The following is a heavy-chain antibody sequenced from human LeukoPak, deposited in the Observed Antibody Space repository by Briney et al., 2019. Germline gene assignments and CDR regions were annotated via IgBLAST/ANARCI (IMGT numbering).Heavy chain of an antibody. D-gene: IGHD3-3*01. CDR1: GYSISSGYY. J-gene: IGHJ5*02. CDR3: ARERPYYDFWSGYYTRANWFDP. V-gene: IGHV4-38-2*02. Sequence: SETLSLTCTVSGYSISSGYYWGWIRPPPGKGLEWIGSIYHSGSTYYNPSLKSRVTISVDTSKNQFSLKLSSVTAADTAVYYCARERPYYDFWSGYYTRANWFDPWGQGTLVTASS. CDR2: IYHSGST.